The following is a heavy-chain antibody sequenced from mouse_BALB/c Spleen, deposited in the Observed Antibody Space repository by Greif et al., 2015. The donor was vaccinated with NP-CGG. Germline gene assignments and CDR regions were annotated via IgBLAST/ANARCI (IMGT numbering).Heavy chain of an antibody. CDR2: IDPANGNT. D-gene: IGHD4-1*01. CDR1: GFNIKDTY. CDR3: AREELGLDY. Sequence: EVKVVESGAELVKPGASVKLSCTASGFNIKDTYMHWVKQRPEQGLEWIGRIDPANGNTKYDPKFQGKATITADTSSNTPYLQLSSLTSEDTAVYYCAREELGLDYWGQGTTLTVSS. V-gene: IGHV14-3*02. J-gene: IGHJ2*01.